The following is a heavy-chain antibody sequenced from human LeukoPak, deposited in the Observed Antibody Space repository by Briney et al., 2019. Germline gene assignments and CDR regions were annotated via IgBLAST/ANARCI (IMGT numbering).Heavy chain of an antibody. D-gene: IGHD6-6*01. CDR2: TYYRSKWYN. CDR1: GDSVSSKSVA. CDR3: AKITYPFGPRSSFDY. J-gene: IGHJ4*02. V-gene: IGHV6-1*01. Sequence: SQTLSLTCAISGDSVSSKSVAWNWVRQSPSRGLEWLGRTYYRSKWYNDYAVSVKSRITINPDTSKNQFSLQLTSVTPEDTAVYYCAKITYPFGPRSSFDYWGQGTLVTVSS.